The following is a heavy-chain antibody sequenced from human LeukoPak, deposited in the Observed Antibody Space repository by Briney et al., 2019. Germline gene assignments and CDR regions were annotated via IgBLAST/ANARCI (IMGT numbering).Heavy chain of an antibody. CDR3: ARDVVVTSSPDAFDI. V-gene: IGHV4-31*03. D-gene: IGHD2-21*02. J-gene: IGHJ3*02. CDR2: ISNSGTT. Sequence: PSETLPLTCTVSGDSVTSGGYFWTWIRQHPGKGLEWIGYISNSGTTSYNPSLKSRVSISVDTSNNQFSLKLSSVTAADTAVYYCARDVVVTSSPDAFDIWGQGTMVTVSS. CDR1: GDSVTSGGYF.